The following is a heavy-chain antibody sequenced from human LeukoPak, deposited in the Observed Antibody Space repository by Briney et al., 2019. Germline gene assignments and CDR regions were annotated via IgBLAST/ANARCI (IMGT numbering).Heavy chain of an antibody. CDR3: ARVLNNYGDGY. V-gene: IGHV3-21*01. CDR2: ISSSSSYI. D-gene: IGHD4-17*01. J-gene: IGHJ4*02. Sequence: GGSLRLSCAASGFTFSSYSMNWVRQAPVKGLEWVSSISSSSSYIYYADSVKGRFTISRDNAKNSLYLQMNSLRAEDTAVYYCARVLNNYGDGYWGQGTLVTVSS. CDR1: GFTFSSYS.